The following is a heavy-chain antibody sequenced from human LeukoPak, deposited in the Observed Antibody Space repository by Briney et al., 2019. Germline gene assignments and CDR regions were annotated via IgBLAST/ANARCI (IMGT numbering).Heavy chain of an antibody. V-gene: IGHV5-51*01. CDR2: IYPGDSDT. J-gene: IGHJ4*02. D-gene: IGHD4-17*01. Sequence: GESLKISCKGSGYSFTSYWIGWVRQMPGKGLEWMGIIYPGDSDTRYSPSFQGQVTISADKSISTAYLQWSSLKASDTAMYYCASNHHDYGDRPSYWGQGTLVTVSS. CDR3: ASNHHDYGDRPSY. CDR1: GYSFTSYW.